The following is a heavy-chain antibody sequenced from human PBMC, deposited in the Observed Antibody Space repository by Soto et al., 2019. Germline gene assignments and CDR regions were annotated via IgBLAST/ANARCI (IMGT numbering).Heavy chain of an antibody. D-gene: IGHD5-18*01. J-gene: IGHJ3*02. V-gene: IGHV4-61*08. CDR3: ARGKKRGYSYGTHDAFDI. Sequence: SETLSLTCTVSGGSISSGGYYWSWIRQHPGKGLEWIGYIYYSGSTNYNPSLKSRVTISVDTSKNQFSLKLSSVTAADTAVYYCARGKKRGYSYGTHDAFDIWGQGTMVTVSS. CDR2: IYYSGST. CDR1: GGSISSGGYY.